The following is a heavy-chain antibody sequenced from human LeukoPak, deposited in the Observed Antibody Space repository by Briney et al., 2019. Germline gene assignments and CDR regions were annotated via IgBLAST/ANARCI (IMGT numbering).Heavy chain of an antibody. CDR3: ARDTDGNLDH. V-gene: IGHV3-64*01. J-gene: IGHJ4*02. CDR2: ISSNGGST. Sequence: GGSLRLSCAASGFTFSDYAMHWVRQAPGKGLEYVSTISSNGGSTYYANSVRGRFAISRDNSKNTLYLQMGSLRAEDTAVYYCARDTDGNLDHWGQGTLVTVSS. D-gene: IGHD2-8*01. CDR1: GFTFSDYA.